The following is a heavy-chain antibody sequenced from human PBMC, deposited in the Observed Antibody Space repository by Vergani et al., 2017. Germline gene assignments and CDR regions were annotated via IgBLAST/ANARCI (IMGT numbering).Heavy chain of an antibody. CDR1: GFTFNHYA. V-gene: IGHV3-23*01. Sequence: EVQLLESGGDLVQPGGSLRLSCAASGFTFNHYAMNWVRQAPGKGLEWVSGISGSGGSTYYAGSVKGRFTISRDSSKNVLSLQMNSLRAEDTAVYYCAKQGCTSATCYTNFWGQGTLVTVSS. CDR2: ISGSGGST. CDR3: AKQGCTSATCYTNF. J-gene: IGHJ4*02. D-gene: IGHD2-2*02.